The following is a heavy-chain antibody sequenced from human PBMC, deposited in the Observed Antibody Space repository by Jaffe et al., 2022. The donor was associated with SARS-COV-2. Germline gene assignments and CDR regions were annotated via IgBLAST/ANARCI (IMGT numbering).Heavy chain of an antibody. CDR1: GFTFDDYA. J-gene: IGHJ4*02. CDR2: ISWNSGSI. CDR3: AKDNSPTWGAMAWFDY. V-gene: IGHV3-9*01. D-gene: IGHD3-16*01. Sequence: EVQLVESGGGLVQPGRSLRLSCAASGFTFDDYAMHWVRQAPGKGLEWVSGISWNSGSIGYADSVKGRFTISRDNAKNSLYLQMNSLRAEDTALYYCAKDNSPTWGAMAWFDYWGQGTLVTVSS.